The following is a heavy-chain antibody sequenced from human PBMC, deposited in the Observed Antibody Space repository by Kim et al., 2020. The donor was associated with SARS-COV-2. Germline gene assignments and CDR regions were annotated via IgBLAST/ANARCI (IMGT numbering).Heavy chain of an antibody. CDR1: GFTFDDYA. V-gene: IGHV3-43*02. CDR2: ISGDGGST. J-gene: IGHJ4*02. CDR3: AKDPTGYSSSWSGY. D-gene: IGHD6-13*01. Sequence: GGSLRLSCAASGFTFDDYAMHWVRQAPGKGLEWVSLISGDGGSTYYADSVKGRFTISIDNSKNSLYLQMNSLRTEDTALYYSAKDPTGYSSSWSGYWGQGTLVTVSS.